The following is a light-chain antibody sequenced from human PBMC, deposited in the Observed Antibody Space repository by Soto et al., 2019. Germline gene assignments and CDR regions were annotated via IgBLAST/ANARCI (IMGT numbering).Light chain of an antibody. CDR1: SSDVGSYNL. CDR3: CSYAGSSTFVV. Sequence: QSALTKHASVSGSPGQSITISCTGTSSDVGSYNLVSWYQQHPGKAPKLMIYEGSKRPSRVSNPFSGSKSGNTASLTISGLQSEYEADYYCCSYAGSSTFVVFGGGTKLTVL. J-gene: IGLJ2*01. CDR2: EGS. V-gene: IGLV2-23*03.